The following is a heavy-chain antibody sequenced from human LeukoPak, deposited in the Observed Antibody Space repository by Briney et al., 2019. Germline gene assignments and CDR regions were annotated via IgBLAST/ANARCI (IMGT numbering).Heavy chain of an antibody. CDR1: GDSMSRFF. Sequence: SETLSLTCSVSGDSMSRFFWSWIRQSPGKGLEWIGYIHHSGRTNYNPSLTSRVTISMDTSKNQFSLKLSSVAAADTAVYYCARITYYYSSGSLYYYYYMDVWGKGTTVTVSS. D-gene: IGHD3-10*01. V-gene: IGHV4-59*01. CDR3: ARITYYYSSGSLYYYYYMDV. CDR2: IHHSGRT. J-gene: IGHJ6*03.